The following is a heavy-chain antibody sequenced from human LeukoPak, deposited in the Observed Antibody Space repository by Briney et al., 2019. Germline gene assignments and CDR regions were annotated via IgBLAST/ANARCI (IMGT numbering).Heavy chain of an antibody. D-gene: IGHD3-10*01. J-gene: IGHJ4*02. CDR3: ASAVYYYGSGRCSPFDF. Sequence: TSETLPLTCTVSGGSISSSSYYWGWIRQPPGKGLEWIGSIYYSGSSYYNPSLKSRVTISVDTSKNQFSLKLSSVTAADTAVYSCASAVYYYGSGRCSPFDFWGQGTLVTVSS. CDR2: IYYSGSS. V-gene: IGHV4-39*07. CDR1: GGSISSSSYY.